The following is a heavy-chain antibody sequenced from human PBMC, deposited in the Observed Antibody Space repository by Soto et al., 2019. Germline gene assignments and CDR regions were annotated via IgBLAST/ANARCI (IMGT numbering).Heavy chain of an antibody. D-gene: IGHD3-16*01. J-gene: IGHJ4*02. Sequence: PGGSLRLSCAASGFTVSSKYMSWVRQAPGKGPEWVSLMQSGGPTYYADSVKGRFTISRDTAENTLHLQMDSLRAEDTAVYYCVRRGSLGLGRSSDYWGQGSLVTVSS. CDR3: VRRGSLGLGRSSDY. V-gene: IGHV3-66*01. CDR2: MQSGGPT. CDR1: GFTVSSKY.